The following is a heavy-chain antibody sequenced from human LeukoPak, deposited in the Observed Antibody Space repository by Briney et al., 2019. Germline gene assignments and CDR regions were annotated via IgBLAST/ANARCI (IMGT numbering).Heavy chain of an antibody. V-gene: IGHV1-2*02. CDR3: ARGGDIVVVVAAYNWFDP. CDR1: GYTFTGYY. Sequence: ASVKVSCKASGYTFTGYYMHWVRQAPGQGFEWMGWINPNSGGTNYAQKFQGRVTMTRDTSISTAYMELSRLRSDDTAVYYCARGGDIVVVVAAYNWFDPWGQGTLVTVSS. CDR2: INPNSGGT. J-gene: IGHJ5*02. D-gene: IGHD2-15*01.